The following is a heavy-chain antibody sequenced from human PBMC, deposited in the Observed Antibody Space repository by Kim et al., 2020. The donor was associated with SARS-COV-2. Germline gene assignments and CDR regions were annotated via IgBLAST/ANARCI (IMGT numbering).Heavy chain of an antibody. Sequence: SETLSLTCAVYGGSFSGYYWSWIRQPPGKGLEWIGEINHSGSTNYNPSLKSRVTISVDTSKNQFSLKLSSVTAADTAVYYCARRESIWFGEPRSHDYWGQGTLVTVSS. CDR2: INHSGST. J-gene: IGHJ4*02. CDR3: ARRESIWFGEPRSHDY. V-gene: IGHV4-34*01. D-gene: IGHD3-10*01. CDR1: GGSFSGYY.